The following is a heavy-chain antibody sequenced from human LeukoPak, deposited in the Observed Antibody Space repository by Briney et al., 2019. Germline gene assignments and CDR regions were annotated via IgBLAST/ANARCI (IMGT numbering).Heavy chain of an antibody. J-gene: IGHJ6*02. D-gene: IGHD3-3*01. Sequence: GGSLRLSCAASGFTFSSYGMHWVRQAPGKGLEWVAVIWYDGSNKYYADPVKGRFTISRDNSKNTLYLQMNSLRAEDTAVYYCAREYGYYDFWSGYLDPLGYYGMDVWGQGTTVTVSS. CDR3: AREYGYYDFWSGYLDPLGYYGMDV. CDR1: GFTFSSYG. V-gene: IGHV3-33*01. CDR2: IWYDGSNK.